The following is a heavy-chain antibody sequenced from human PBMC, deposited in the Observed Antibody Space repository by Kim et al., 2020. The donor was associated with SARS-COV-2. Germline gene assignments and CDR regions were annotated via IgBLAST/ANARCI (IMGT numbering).Heavy chain of an antibody. V-gene: IGHV1-69*13. Sequence: SVKVSCKASGGTFSSYAISWVRQAPGQGLEWMGGIIPIFGTANYAQKFQGRVTITADESTSTAYMELSSLRSEDTAVYYCASSPREGTMVRGVMLYYYYGMDVWGQGTTVTVSS. D-gene: IGHD3-10*01. CDR2: IIPIFGTA. J-gene: IGHJ6*02. CDR3: ASSPREGTMVRGVMLYYYYGMDV. CDR1: GGTFSSYA.